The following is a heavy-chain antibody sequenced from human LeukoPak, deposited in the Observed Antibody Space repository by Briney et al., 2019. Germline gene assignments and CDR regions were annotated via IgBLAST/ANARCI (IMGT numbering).Heavy chain of an antibody. V-gene: IGHV3-21*01. CDR1: GFTFSSYS. D-gene: IGHD3-3*01. J-gene: IGHJ6*03. CDR2: ISSSSSYI. CDR3: ARGGRGDFWSGYYYYYMDV. Sequence: GGSLRLSCAASGFTFSSYSMNWVRQAPGKGLELVSSISSSSSYIYYADSVKGRFTISRDNAKNSLYLQMNSLRAEDTAVYYCARGGRGDFWSGYYYYYMDVWGKGTTVTVSS.